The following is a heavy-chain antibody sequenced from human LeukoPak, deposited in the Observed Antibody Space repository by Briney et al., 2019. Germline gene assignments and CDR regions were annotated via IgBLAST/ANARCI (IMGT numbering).Heavy chain of an antibody. Sequence: PGGSLRLFCAASGFTFSSYSMNWVRQAPGKGLEWVSDISGSGASTYYAESVKGRFTISRDNSKNTLYLQMNSLRAEDTAVYYCAKKYNTGLDPWGQGTLVTVSS. D-gene: IGHD1-14*01. V-gene: IGHV3-23*01. CDR3: AKKYNTGLDP. CDR2: ISGSGAST. CDR1: GFTFSSYS. J-gene: IGHJ5*02.